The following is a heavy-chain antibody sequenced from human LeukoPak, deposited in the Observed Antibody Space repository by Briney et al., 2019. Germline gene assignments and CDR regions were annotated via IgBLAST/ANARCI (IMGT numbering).Heavy chain of an antibody. V-gene: IGHV3-53*01. D-gene: IGHD6-19*01. CDR2: IFTDGST. CDR3: TRDFEQAGYFDY. Sequence: GGSLRLSCAASGVTITKNYMTWVRQAAGKGLEWVSAIFTDGSTHYADSVKGRFIISRDNSKNTVSLQMDSLTMDDSGVYYCTRDFEQAGYFDYWGLGTLVIVSS. J-gene: IGHJ4*02. CDR1: GVTITKNY.